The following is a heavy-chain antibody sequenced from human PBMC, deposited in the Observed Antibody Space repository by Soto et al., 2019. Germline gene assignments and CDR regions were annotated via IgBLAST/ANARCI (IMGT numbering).Heavy chain of an antibody. V-gene: IGHV4-39*01. CDR3: ARHRSYYGSGSWFDP. Sequence: PSETLSLTCTVSGGSISSSRYYWGWIRQPPGRGLEWIGSIYYGGSTYYNPSLRSRVTMSVDTSKNQFSLKLSSVTAADTAVYFCARHRSYYGSGSWFDPWGQGTLVTVSS. J-gene: IGHJ5*02. D-gene: IGHD3-10*01. CDR1: GGSISSSRYY. CDR2: IYYGGST.